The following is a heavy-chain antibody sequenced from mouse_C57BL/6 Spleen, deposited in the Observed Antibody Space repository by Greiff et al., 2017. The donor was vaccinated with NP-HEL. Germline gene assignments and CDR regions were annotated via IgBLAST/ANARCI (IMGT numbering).Heavy chain of an antibody. J-gene: IGHJ3*01. CDR1: GYTFTSYW. D-gene: IGHD1-1*01. Sequence: VQLQQSGAELAKPGASVKLSCKASGYTFTSYWMHWVKQRPGQGLEWIGYINPSSGYTKYNQKFKDKATLTADKSSSTAYMQLSSLTYEDSAVYYCAREPSHYYGSSYQAWFAYWGQGTLVTVSA. CDR2: INPSSGYT. CDR3: AREPSHYYGSSYQAWFAY. V-gene: IGHV1-7*01.